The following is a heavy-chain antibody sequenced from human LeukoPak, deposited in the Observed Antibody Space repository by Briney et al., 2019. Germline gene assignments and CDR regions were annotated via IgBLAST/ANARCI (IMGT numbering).Heavy chain of an antibody. CDR1: GGTFSSYA. J-gene: IGHJ3*02. V-gene: IGHV1-2*02. CDR2: INPNSGGT. CDR3: ARDHRCGGDCLNAFDI. D-gene: IGHD2-21*02. Sequence: GASVKVSCKASGGTFSSYAISWVRQAPGQGLEWMGWINPNSGGTNYAQKFQGRVTMTRDTSISTAYMELSRLRSDDTAVYYCARDHRCGGDCLNAFDIWGQGTMVTVSS.